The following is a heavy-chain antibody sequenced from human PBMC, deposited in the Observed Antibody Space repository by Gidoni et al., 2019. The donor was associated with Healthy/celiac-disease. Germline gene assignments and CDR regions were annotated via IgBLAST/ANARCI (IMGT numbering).Heavy chain of an antibody. CDR2: ISAYNGNT. J-gene: IGHJ6*02. Sequence: MGWISAYNGNTNYAQKLQGRVTMTTDTSTSTAYMELRSLRSDDTAVYYCARDDVQDTAMVRAEDYYYGMDVWGQGTTVTVSS. V-gene: IGHV1-18*01. D-gene: IGHD5-18*01. CDR3: ARDDVQDTAMVRAEDYYYGMDV.